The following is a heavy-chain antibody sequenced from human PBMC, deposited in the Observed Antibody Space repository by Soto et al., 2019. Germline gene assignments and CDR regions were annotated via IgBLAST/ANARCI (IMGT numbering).Heavy chain of an antibody. V-gene: IGHV4-39*01. D-gene: IGHD4-17*01. CDR2: IFYSESI. Sequence: QLQLQESCPGLVKPSATLSLSCTVSGGSISSRTHYWGWTRQPPGKGLEWIGSIFYSESIYYNPSLKRRATIAVDTSKNQFSLKLSSVTAADTAVYYCARCDYGYGMDVWGQGTTVTVSS. CDR1: GGSISSRTHY. CDR3: ARCDYGYGMDV. J-gene: IGHJ6*02.